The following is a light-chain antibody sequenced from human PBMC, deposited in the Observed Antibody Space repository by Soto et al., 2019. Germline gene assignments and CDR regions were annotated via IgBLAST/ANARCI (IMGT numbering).Light chain of an antibody. V-gene: IGKV1-5*01. Sequence: DIQMTQSPSTLSASVGDRVTITCRASQSISSWLAWYQQKPGQAPKFLIYDASSLESGVPSRFSGSGSGTEFTLTISSLQPDDFATYYCQQYNSYPITFGPGTKVDVK. J-gene: IGKJ3*01. CDR1: QSISSW. CDR2: DAS. CDR3: QQYNSYPIT.